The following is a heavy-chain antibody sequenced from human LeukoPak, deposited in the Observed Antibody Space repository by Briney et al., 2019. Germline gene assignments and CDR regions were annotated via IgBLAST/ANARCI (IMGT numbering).Heavy chain of an antibody. CDR1: GGSISSGGYY. CDR2: TYHSGST. Sequence: SETLSLTCTVSGGSISSGGYYWSWIRQPPGKGLEWIGYTYHSGSTYYNPSLKSRVTISVDRSKNQFSLKLSSVTAADTAVHYCARAYSFDAFDIWGQGTMVTVSS. J-gene: IGHJ3*02. CDR3: ARAYSFDAFDI. D-gene: IGHD5-18*01. V-gene: IGHV4-30-2*01.